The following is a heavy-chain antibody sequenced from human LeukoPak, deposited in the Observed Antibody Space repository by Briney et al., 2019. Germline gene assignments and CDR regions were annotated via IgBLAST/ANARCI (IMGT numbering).Heavy chain of an antibody. CDR1: GGSISSHY. Sequence: SETLSLTCTVSGGSISSHYWSWIRQPPGKGLEWIGYIYYSGSTNYNPSLKSRVTISVDTSKNQISLKLSSVTAADTAVYYCARYTRDYGSGSYVDYWGQGTLVTVSS. V-gene: IGHV4-59*08. CDR2: IYYSGST. J-gene: IGHJ4*02. D-gene: IGHD3-10*01. CDR3: ARYTRDYGSGSYVDY.